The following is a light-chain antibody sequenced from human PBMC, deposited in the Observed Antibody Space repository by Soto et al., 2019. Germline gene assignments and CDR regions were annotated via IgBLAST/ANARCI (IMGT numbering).Light chain of an antibody. V-gene: IGKV3-20*01. J-gene: IGKJ4*01. CDR1: QSVSSN. Sequence: EIVMTQSPATLSVSPGEGVTLSCRASQSVSSNLAWYQQKPGQAPRLLIYDASSRATGIPDRFSGGGSGTDFTLTISRLEPEDFAVYYCQQFSSYPLTFGGGTKVDIK. CDR3: QQFSSYPLT. CDR2: DAS.